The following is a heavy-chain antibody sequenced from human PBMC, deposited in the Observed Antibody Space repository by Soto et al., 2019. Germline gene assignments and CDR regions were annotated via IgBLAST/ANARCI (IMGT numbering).Heavy chain of an antibody. J-gene: IGHJ4*02. Sequence: SVKVSCKASGGTFSSYTISWVRQAPGQGLEWMGRIIPILGIANYAQKFQGRVTITADKSTSTAYMELSSLRSEDTAVYYCARDVGWLQTYYYFDYWGQGTLVTVSS. CDR1: GGTFSSYT. D-gene: IGHD5-12*01. CDR3: ARDVGWLQTYYYFDY. CDR2: IIPILGIA. V-gene: IGHV1-69*04.